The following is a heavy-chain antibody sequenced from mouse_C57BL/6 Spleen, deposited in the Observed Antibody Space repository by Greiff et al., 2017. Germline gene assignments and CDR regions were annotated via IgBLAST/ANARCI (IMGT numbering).Heavy chain of an antibody. CDR1: GYSITSGYY. V-gene: IGHV3-6*01. D-gene: IGHD1-1*01. Sequence: EVQRVESGPGLVKPSQSLSLTCSVTGYSITSGYYWNWIRQFPGNKLEWMGYISYDGSNNYNPSLKNRISITRDTSKNQFFLKLNSVTTEDTATYYCARGEYYGSSSFAYWGQGTLVTVSA. J-gene: IGHJ3*01. CDR2: ISYDGSN. CDR3: ARGEYYGSSSFAY.